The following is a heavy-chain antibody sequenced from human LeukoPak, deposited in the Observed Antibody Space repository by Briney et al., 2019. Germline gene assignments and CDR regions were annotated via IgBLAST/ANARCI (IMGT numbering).Heavy chain of an antibody. CDR3: ARGSGTHEDY. D-gene: IGHD1-1*01. CDR2: ISYDGSNK. Sequence: PGRSLRLSCAASGFTFSSYGMHWVRQAPGKGLEWVAVISYDGSNKYYADSVKGRFTISRDNAKNTLYLQMNSLRAEDTAVYYCARGSGTHEDYWGQGTLVTVSS. V-gene: IGHV3-30*03. J-gene: IGHJ4*02. CDR1: GFTFSSYG.